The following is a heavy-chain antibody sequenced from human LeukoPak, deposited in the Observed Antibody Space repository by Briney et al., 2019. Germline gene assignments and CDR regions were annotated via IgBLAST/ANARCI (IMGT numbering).Heavy chain of an antibody. CDR2: IYYSGST. CDR3: ARLDGNSDAFDI. J-gene: IGHJ3*02. CDR1: GGSISSYY. D-gene: IGHD4-23*01. V-gene: IGHV4-59*08. Sequence: KPSETLSLTCTVSGGSISSYYWSWIRQPPGKGLEWIGYIYYSGSTNYNPSLKSRVTISVDTSKNQFSLKLSSVTAADTAVYYCARLDGNSDAFDIWGQGTMVTVSS.